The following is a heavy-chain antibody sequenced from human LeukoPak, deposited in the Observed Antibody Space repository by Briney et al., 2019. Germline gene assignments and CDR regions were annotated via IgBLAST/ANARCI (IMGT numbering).Heavy chain of an antibody. Sequence: GGSLRLSCAASGFTFSNYWMHWVRQAPGKGLVWVSRINSDGINTSYADSVKGRFTISRDNAKNSLYLQMNSLRAEDTALYYCAKDTAMVRGVFDYWGQGTLVTVSS. D-gene: IGHD3-10*01. CDR1: GFTFSNYW. J-gene: IGHJ4*02. V-gene: IGHV3-74*01. CDR2: INSDGINT. CDR3: AKDTAMVRGVFDY.